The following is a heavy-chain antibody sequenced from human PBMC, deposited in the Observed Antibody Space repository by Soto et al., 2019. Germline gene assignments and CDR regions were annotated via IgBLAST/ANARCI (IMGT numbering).Heavy chain of an antibody. Sequence: GGSLRLSCAASGFTFSSYAIHWVRQAPGKGLEWVALISYDGSNKYYADSVKGRFTISRDNSKNTLYLQMNSLRAEDTAVYYCARDLDTAMIRYPFDIWGQGTMVTVS. CDR3: ARDLDTAMIRYPFDI. V-gene: IGHV3-30-3*01. D-gene: IGHD5-18*01. CDR1: GFTFSSYA. J-gene: IGHJ3*02. CDR2: ISYDGSNK.